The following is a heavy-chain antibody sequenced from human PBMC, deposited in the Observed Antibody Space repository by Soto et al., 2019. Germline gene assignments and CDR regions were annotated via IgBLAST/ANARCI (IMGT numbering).Heavy chain of an antibody. CDR1: GFSFSTNT. Sequence: EVQLLESGGGLVQPGGSLRLSCAASGFSFSTNTMSWVRRAPGKGLEWVSAISGSGGSPSYADSVKGRFTISRDNPNKPLYLQMNSLRAEDTAVYYCAKVRCSTSNCYVPDYWGQGTLVTVSS. CDR2: ISGSGGSP. CDR3: AKVRCSTSNCYVPDY. V-gene: IGHV3-23*01. D-gene: IGHD2-2*01. J-gene: IGHJ4*02.